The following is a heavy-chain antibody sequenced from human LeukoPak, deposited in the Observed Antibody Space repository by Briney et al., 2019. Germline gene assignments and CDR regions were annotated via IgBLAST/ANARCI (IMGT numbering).Heavy chain of an antibody. CDR1: GYTFTGYY. CDR3: ARSYCSSTSCHQYLGGFDY. V-gene: IGHV1-2*02. J-gene: IGHJ4*02. D-gene: IGHD2-2*01. CDR2: INPNSGGT. Sequence: EASVKVSCKASGYTFTGYYMHWVRQAPGQGLEWMGWINPNSGGTNYAQKFQGRVTMTRDTSISTAYMELSSLRSEDTAVYYCARSYCSSTSCHQYLGGFDYWGQGTLVTVSS.